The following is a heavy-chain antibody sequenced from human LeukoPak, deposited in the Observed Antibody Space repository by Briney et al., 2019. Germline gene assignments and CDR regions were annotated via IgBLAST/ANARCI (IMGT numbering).Heavy chain of an antibody. CDR3: ARDGGYSGYFDY. V-gene: IGHV3-53*01. CDR1: GFTVSSNY. CDR2: IYSSGST. Sequence: GGSLRLSCAASGFTVSSNYMSWIRQAPGKGLEWVSVIYSSGSTYYADSVKGRFTISRDNSKNTLYLQMNSLRAEDTAVYYCARDGGYSGYFDYWGQGTLVTVSS. D-gene: IGHD5-12*01. J-gene: IGHJ4*02.